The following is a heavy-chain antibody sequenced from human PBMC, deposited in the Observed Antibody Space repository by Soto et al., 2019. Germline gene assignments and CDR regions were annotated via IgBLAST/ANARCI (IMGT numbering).Heavy chain of an antibody. CDR3: ARGRGSSSWSMGDY. V-gene: IGHV4-34*01. J-gene: IGHJ4*02. Sequence: QVQLQQWGAGLLKPSETLSLTCAVYGGSFSGYYWSWIRQPPGKGLEWIGEINHSGSTNYNPSLKSRVTISVDTSKHQFSLKLSSVTAADTAVYYCARGRGSSSWSMGDYWGQGTLVTVSS. D-gene: IGHD6-13*01. CDR2: INHSGST. CDR1: GGSFSGYY.